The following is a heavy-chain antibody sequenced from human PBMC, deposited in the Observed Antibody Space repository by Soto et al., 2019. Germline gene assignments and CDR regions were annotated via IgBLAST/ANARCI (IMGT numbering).Heavy chain of an antibody. CDR1: GGTFSSYA. CDR3: ARAPKRVGSYPFDY. Sequence: SVKCSCKASGGTFSSYAISWVRQALGQGLEWMGGIIPIFGTANYAQKFQGRVTITADESTSTAYMELSSLRSEDTAVYYCARAPKRVGSYPFDYWGQGTLVTVSS. CDR2: IIPIFGTA. D-gene: IGHD1-26*01. J-gene: IGHJ4*02. V-gene: IGHV1-69*01.